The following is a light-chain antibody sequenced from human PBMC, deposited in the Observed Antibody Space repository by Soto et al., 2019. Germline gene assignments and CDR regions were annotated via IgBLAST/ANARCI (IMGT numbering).Light chain of an antibody. CDR1: ISDVGGYNY. Sequence: QSALTQPASVSGSLGQSITISCTGTISDVGGYNYVSWYQQYPGRAPKLMIYDVNHRPSGVSSRFSGSKSGNTASLTISGLQAEDEADYYCTSYTSSSTLVVFGGGTKLTVL. CDR2: DVN. CDR3: TSYTSSSTLVV. V-gene: IGLV2-14*01. J-gene: IGLJ2*01.